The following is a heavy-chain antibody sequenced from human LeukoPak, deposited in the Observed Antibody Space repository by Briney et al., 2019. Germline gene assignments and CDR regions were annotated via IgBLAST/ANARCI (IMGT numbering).Heavy chain of an antibody. V-gene: IGHV4-39*07. CDR2: IYYNGST. CDR1: GGSISSSSYY. CDR3: ARGPISGYYPDY. Sequence: PSETLSLTCTVSGGSISSSSYYWGWIRQPPGKGLEWIGSIYYNGSTYYNPSLKSRVTISVDTSKNQFSLKLSSVTAADTAVYYCARGPISGYYPDYWGQGTLVTVSS. D-gene: IGHD3-22*01. J-gene: IGHJ4*02.